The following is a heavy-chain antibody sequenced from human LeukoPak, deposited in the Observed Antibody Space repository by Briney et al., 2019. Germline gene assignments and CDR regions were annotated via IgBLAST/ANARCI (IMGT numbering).Heavy chain of an antibody. V-gene: IGHV4-34*01. Sequence: SETLSLTCAVYGGSFSGYYWSWLRQPPGKGLEWIGEINHSGSTNYNPSLKSRVTISVDTSKNQFSLKLSSVTAADTAVYYCARRPSRYFDPYYMDVWGKGTTVTVSS. D-gene: IGHD3-9*01. CDR1: GGSFSGYY. CDR3: ARRPSRYFDPYYMDV. J-gene: IGHJ6*03. CDR2: INHSGST.